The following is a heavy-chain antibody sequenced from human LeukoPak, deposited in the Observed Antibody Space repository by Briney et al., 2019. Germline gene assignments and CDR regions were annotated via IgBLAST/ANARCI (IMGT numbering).Heavy chain of an antibody. CDR2: ISGSGGST. D-gene: IGHD3-10*01. J-gene: IGHJ3*02. V-gene: IGHV3-23*01. CDR1: GFTFSSYA. CDR3: AKRPGGVRGAIDAFDI. Sequence: PGGSLRLSCAASGFTFSSYAMSWVRQAPGKGLEWVSAISGSGGSTYYADSVKGRFTISRDNSKNTLYLQMNSLRAEDTAVYYCAKRPGGVRGAIDAFDICGQGTMVTVSS.